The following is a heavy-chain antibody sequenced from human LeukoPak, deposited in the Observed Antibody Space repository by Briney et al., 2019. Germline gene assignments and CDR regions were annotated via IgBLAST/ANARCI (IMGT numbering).Heavy chain of an antibody. D-gene: IGHD4-17*01. Sequence: ASVKVSCKASGYTFTSYGISWVRQAPGQGLEWMGWISAYNGNTNYAQKFQGRVTMTTDTSTSTAYMEYRSLRSDDTAVYYCARFCPYGDYMRAFDIWGQGTMVTVSS. CDR1: GYTFTSYG. CDR3: ARFCPYGDYMRAFDI. CDR2: ISAYNGNT. V-gene: IGHV1-18*01. J-gene: IGHJ3*02.